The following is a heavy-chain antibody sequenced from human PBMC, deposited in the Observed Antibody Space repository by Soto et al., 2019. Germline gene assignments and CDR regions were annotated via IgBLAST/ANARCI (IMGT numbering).Heavy chain of an antibody. Sequence: SETLSLTCTVSGGSISSGGYYWSWIRQHPGKGLEWIGYIYYSGSTYYNPSLKSRVTISVDTSKNQFSLKLSSVTAADTAVYYCARDRRYYDSSGYLRRGYSDAFDIWGQGTMVTVSS. CDR3: ARDRRYYDSSGYLRRGYSDAFDI. V-gene: IGHV4-31*03. J-gene: IGHJ3*02. CDR1: GGSISSGGYY. D-gene: IGHD3-22*01. CDR2: IYYSGST.